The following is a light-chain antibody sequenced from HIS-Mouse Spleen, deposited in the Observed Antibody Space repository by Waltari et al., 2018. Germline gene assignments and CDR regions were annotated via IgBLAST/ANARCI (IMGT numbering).Light chain of an antibody. V-gene: IGLV1-47*01. J-gene: IGLJ2*01. CDR3: AAWDDSLSGVV. CDR1: SSNIGRNS. Sequence: QSVLTQPPSASGTPGQRGTISCSGSSSNIGRNSVYWYQQLPGTAPKLLTHRNDQRPSGVPDRFSGSKSGTSASLAISGLRSEDEADYYCAAWDDSLSGVVFGGGTKLTVL. CDR2: RND.